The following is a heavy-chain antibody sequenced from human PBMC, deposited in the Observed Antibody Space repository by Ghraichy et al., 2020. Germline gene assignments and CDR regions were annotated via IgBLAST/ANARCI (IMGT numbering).Heavy chain of an antibody. CDR1: GFTFSIYA. Sequence: GGSLRLSCAASGFTFSIYAMSWVRQAPGKGLEWVSGISGNGSSTYYADSVKGRFTISRDNSKNTVFLQMNSLRAEDTAVYYCAKDRATVLIRGSFDPWGQGTLVTVSS. D-gene: IGHD3-10*01. CDR3: AKDRATVLIRGSFDP. CDR2: ISGNGSST. J-gene: IGHJ5*02. V-gene: IGHV3-23*01.